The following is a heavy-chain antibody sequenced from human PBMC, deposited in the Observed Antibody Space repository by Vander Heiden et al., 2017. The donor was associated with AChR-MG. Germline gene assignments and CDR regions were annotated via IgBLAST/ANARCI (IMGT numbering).Heavy chain of an antibody. CDR3: AKSSAAGYYYYGMDV. J-gene: IGHJ6*02. CDR2: ISGSGGST. V-gene: IGHV3-23*01. CDR1: GFTLCGYA. D-gene: IGHD6-13*01. Sequence: EVQPLASGGGLVPHVGSLRFSCAAPGFTLCGYAMSWVRQAPGKGLEWVSAISGSGGSTYYADSVKGRFTISRDNSKNTLYLQMNSLRAEDTAVYYCAKSSAAGYYYYGMDVWGQGTTVTVSS.